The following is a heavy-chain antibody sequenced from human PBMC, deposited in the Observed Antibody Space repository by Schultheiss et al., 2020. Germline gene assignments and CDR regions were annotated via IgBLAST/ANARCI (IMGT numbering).Heavy chain of an antibody. V-gene: IGHV3-11*06. J-gene: IGHJ4*02. D-gene: IGHD3-10*01. CDR1: GFTFSDYY. Sequence: GESLKISCAASGFTFSDYYMSWIRQAPGKGLEWVSYISSSSSYTNNADSVKGRFTISRDNAKNSLYLQMNSLRAEDTAVYYCAREGDYYGSQNYFDYWGQGTLVTVSS. CDR2: ISSSSSYT. CDR3: AREGDYYGSQNYFDY.